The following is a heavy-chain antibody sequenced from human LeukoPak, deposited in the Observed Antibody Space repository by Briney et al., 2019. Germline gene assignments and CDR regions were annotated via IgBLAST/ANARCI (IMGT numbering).Heavy chain of an antibody. D-gene: IGHD3-10*01. V-gene: IGHV4-39*01. J-gene: IGHJ4*02. CDR2: IYYSGST. CDR1: GGSISSSSYY. CDR3: ASPYYYGSGSYPQKTDY. Sequence: SETLSLTCTVSGGSISSSSYYWSWIRQPPGKGLEWIGYIYYSGSTYYNPSLKSRVTISVDTSKNQFSLKLSSVTAADTAVYYCASPYYYGSGSYPQKTDYWGQGTLVTVSS.